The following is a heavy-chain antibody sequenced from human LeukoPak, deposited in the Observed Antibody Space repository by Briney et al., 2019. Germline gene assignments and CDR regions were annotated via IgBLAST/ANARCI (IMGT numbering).Heavy chain of an antibody. J-gene: IGHJ4*02. CDR3: ARHVDTAMVYYFDY. D-gene: IGHD5-18*01. Sequence: PGGSLRLSCAASGFTFSSYWMSWVRQAPGKGLEWVANIKQDGSEKYYVDSVKGRLTISRDNAKNSLYLQMNSLRAEDTAVYYCARHVDTAMVYYFDYWGQGTLVTVSS. CDR2: IKQDGSEK. CDR1: GFTFSSYW. V-gene: IGHV3-7*01.